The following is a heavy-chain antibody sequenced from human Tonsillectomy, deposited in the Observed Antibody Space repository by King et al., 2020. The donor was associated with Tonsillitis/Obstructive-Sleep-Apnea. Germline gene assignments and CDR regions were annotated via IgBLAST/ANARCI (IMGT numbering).Heavy chain of an antibody. J-gene: IGHJ6*03. CDR1: GLTVSHNY. CDR3: ARAGEYYYYYYMDV. D-gene: IGHD6-19*01. V-gene: IGHV3-66*01. Sequence: DEQLVQSGGGLVQPGGSLRLSCAASGLTVSHNYLSWVRQAPEKGLEWFSIIYGGGDTYSADSVKGRFTISRDSSKNTLYLQMNSLRVEDTAVYYCARAGEYYYYYYMDVWGKGTTVTVSS. CDR2: IYGGGDT.